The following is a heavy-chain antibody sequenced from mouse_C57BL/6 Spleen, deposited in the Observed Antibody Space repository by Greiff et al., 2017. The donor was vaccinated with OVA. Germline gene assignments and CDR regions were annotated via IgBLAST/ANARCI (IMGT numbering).Heavy chain of an antibody. CDR1: GYSFTGYY. Sequence: VQLKQSGPELVKPGASVKISCKASGYSFTGYYMNWVKQSPEKSLEWIGEINPSTGGTTYNQKFKAKATLTVDKSSSTAYMQLKSLTSEDSAVYYCAVGNSWCAYWGQGTLVTVSA. J-gene: IGHJ3*01. D-gene: IGHD2-1*01. CDR2: INPSTGGT. V-gene: IGHV1-42*01. CDR3: AVGNSWCAY.